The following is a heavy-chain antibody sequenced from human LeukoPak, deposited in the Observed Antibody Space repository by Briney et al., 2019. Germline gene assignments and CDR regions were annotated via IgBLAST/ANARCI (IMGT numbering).Heavy chain of an antibody. J-gene: IGHJ4*02. Sequence: ASVKVSCKASGYTFTGHYMHWVRQAPGQGLEWMGWINPNSGATNYAQKFQGRVTMTRDTSTSTLYLELNRLRSDDTAVYYCASPSGSSWYSKYYFVHWGLGTLVTVSS. CDR1: GYTFTGHY. CDR3: ASPSGSSWYSKYYFVH. D-gene: IGHD6-13*01. V-gene: IGHV1-2*02. CDR2: INPNSGAT.